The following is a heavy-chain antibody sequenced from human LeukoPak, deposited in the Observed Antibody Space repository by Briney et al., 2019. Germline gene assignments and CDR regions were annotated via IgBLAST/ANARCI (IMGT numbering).Heavy chain of an antibody. Sequence: GGSLRLSCAASGFIFSSYDMHWVRQATGKGLEWVSAIGTAGDTYYPGSVKGRFTISRENAKNSLYLQMNSLRAGDTAVYYCARDKAAQGLDYWGQGTLVTVSS. CDR3: ARDKAAQGLDY. V-gene: IGHV3-13*01. J-gene: IGHJ4*02. D-gene: IGHD6-6*01. CDR1: GFIFSSYD. CDR2: IGTAGDT.